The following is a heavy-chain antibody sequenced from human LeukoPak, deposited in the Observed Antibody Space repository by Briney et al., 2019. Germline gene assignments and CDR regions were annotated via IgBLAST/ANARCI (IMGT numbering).Heavy chain of an antibody. CDR3: TTDPSSYSAPIDY. Sequence: GGSLRLSCAASGFTFSNAWMRWVRQAPGKGLEWVGRIKSKPDGGTKEYPAPVKGRFTISRDDSKNTLYLQMNSLKTEDTAVYYCTTDPSSYSAPIDYWGQGTLVTVSS. D-gene: IGHD2-21*01. CDR2: IKSKPDGGTK. J-gene: IGHJ4*02. CDR1: GFTFSNAW. V-gene: IGHV3-15*01.